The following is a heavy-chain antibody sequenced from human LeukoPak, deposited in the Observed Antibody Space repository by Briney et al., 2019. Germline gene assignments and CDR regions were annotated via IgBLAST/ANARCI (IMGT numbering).Heavy chain of an antibody. CDR1: GYTFTSYD. D-gene: IGHD3-10*01. CDR3: ARGARITMVRGVIPLHY. Sequence: GASVKVSCKASGYTFTSYDFNWVRQATGQRPEWMGWMSPNSGDTGYAQKFQDRVTMTRNTSISTAYMELSRLRSDDTAVYYCARGARITMVRGVIPLHYWGQGTLVTVSS. CDR2: MSPNSGDT. V-gene: IGHV1-8*01. J-gene: IGHJ4*02.